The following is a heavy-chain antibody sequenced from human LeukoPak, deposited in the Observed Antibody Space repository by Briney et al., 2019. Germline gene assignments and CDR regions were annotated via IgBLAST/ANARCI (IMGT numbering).Heavy chain of an antibody. D-gene: IGHD6-13*01. CDR1: GFTLSSTG. CDR3: ARGTGAAAGPDRGIH. V-gene: IGHV3-23*01. CDR2: ISGGNT. Sequence: GGSLRLSCAASGFTLSSTGMSWVRQAPGKGLEWVSGISGGNTFYADSVKGRFTISRDNSKSTLYLQMDSLRVEDTAIYYCARGTGAAAGPDRGIHWGQGTLVTVSS. J-gene: IGHJ4*02.